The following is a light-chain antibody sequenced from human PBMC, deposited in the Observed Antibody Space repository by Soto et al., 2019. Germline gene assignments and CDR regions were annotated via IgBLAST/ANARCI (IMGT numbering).Light chain of an antibody. J-gene: IGKJ5*01. CDR2: AAS. CDR1: PGISSW. Sequence: DIQMTQSPSSVSASVGDRVTITCRASPGISSWLAWYQQNPGKAPKLLIYAASSLQSGVPSRFSGSGSGTDFTLTISSLQPEDFATYYCQQANSFLRTFGQGTRLEIK. CDR3: QQANSFLRT. V-gene: IGKV1-12*01.